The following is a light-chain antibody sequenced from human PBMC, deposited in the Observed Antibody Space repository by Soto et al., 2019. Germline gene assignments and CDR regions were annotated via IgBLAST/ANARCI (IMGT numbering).Light chain of an antibody. CDR2: DVS. CDR1: SGNVGAFNY. J-gene: IGLJ1*01. CDR3: NSYTSNNTYV. Sequence: QSVLTQPASVSGSPGQGITISCSETSGNVGAFNYVSWYQHHPGKAPKLMIYDVSNRPSGVSNRFSGSKSGNTASLTISGLRAEDEADYYCNSYTSNNTYVFGTGTKLTVL. V-gene: IGLV2-14*03.